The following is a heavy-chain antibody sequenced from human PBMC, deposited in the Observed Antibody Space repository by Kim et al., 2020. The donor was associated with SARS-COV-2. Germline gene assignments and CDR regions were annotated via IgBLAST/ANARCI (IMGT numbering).Heavy chain of an antibody. D-gene: IGHD4-17*01. V-gene: IGHV4-59*08. Sequence: SETLSLTCTVSGGSISSYYWSWIRQPPGKGLEWIGYIYYSGSTNYNPSLKSRVTISVDTSKNQFSLKLSSVTAADTAVYYCARHVYGGPDLPWFDPWGQGTLVTVSS. J-gene: IGHJ5*02. CDR1: GGSISSYY. CDR3: ARHVYGGPDLPWFDP. CDR2: IYYSGST.